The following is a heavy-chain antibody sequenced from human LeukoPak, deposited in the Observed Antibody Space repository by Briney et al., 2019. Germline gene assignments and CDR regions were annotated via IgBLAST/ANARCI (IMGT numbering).Heavy chain of an antibody. V-gene: IGHV3-48*01. J-gene: IGHJ4*02. CDR3: ARRSPSGSYSNADC. CDR1: GFTFSSYS. CDR2: ISSSSSTI. Sequence: GGSLRLSCAASGFTFSSYSMNWVRQAPGKGLEWVSYISSSSSTIYYADSVKGRFTISRDNAKNSLYLQMNSLRAEDTAVYYCARRSPSGSYSNADCWGQGTLVTVSS. D-gene: IGHD1-26*01.